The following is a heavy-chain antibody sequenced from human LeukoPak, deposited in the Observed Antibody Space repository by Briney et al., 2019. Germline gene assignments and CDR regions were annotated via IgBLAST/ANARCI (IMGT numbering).Heavy chain of an antibody. CDR2: VSFDGRNK. CDR3: VRIVGHTTTDF. J-gene: IGHJ4*02. Sequence: PGGSLRLSCEASGFSLSSYAFHWVRQAPGKGLEWVSFVSFDGRNKNYAESVRGRFTISRDNSKNSLYLQMNSVTYEDTAVYFCVRIVGHTTTDFWGQGTIVTVSS. D-gene: IGHD1-26*01. CDR1: GFSLSSYA. V-gene: IGHV3-30-3*01.